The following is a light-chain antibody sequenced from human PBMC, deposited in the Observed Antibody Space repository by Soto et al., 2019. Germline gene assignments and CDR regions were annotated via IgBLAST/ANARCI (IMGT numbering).Light chain of an antibody. CDR3: CSYVGATTYV. CDR1: VSDVGNFGP. CDR2: EGN. J-gene: IGLJ1*01. V-gene: IGLV2-23*01. Sequence: ALSQPASVSGSPGHSITISFTGSVSDVGNFGPVSWYQQHPGQVPKLIIYEGNRRPSGVSSRFSGSKSGNTASLTISGLQAEDEADYYCCSYVGATTYVLGTGTKVTV.